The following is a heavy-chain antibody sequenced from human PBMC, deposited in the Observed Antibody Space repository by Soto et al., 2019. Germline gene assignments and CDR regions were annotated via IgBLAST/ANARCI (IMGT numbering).Heavy chain of an antibody. CDR1: GFSLSNNG. D-gene: IGHD3-22*01. Sequence: VGSLRLSCAASGFSLSNNGMHWVRQAPGKGLEWVAVISYDGNNKYYADSVKGRFTISRDNSKNTVYLEMNNLRAEDTAMYYCAKGGSGNYLTYYYYYGMDVWGQGTTVTVSS. J-gene: IGHJ6*02. CDR3: AKGGSGNYLTYYYYYGMDV. CDR2: ISYDGNNK. V-gene: IGHV3-30*18.